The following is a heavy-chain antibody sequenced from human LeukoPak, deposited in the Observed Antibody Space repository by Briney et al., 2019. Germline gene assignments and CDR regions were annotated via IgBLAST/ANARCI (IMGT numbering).Heavy chain of an antibody. CDR1: GFTFSSYW. Sequence: GGSLRLSCAASGFTFSSYWMSWVRQAPGKGLEWVANIKQDGSEKYYVDSVKGRLTISRDNAKNSLYLQMNSLRAEDTAVYYCARDITIFGVVGGYFDYWGQGTLVTVSS. D-gene: IGHD3-3*01. CDR2: IKQDGSEK. J-gene: IGHJ4*02. V-gene: IGHV3-7*01. CDR3: ARDITIFGVVGGYFDY.